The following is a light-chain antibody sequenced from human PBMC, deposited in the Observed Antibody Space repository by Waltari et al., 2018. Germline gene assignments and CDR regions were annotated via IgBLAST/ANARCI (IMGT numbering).Light chain of an antibody. CDR2: EGS. V-gene: IGLV2-23*01. Sequence: QSALTQPASVSGSPGQSITISCTGPSSDVGSYNLASWYQQHIGKAPKLMIYEGSKRPSGLSNRFSGSKSGNTSSLTISGLQAEDEADYYCCSYAGSSTLVFGGGTKLTVL. CDR1: SSDVGSYNL. J-gene: IGLJ2*01. CDR3: CSYAGSSTLV.